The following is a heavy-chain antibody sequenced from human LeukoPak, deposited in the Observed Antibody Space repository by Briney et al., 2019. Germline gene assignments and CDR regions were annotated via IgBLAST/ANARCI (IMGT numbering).Heavy chain of an antibody. V-gene: IGHV3-11*01. J-gene: IGHJ6*02. Sequence: GGSLRLSCTASGFTFSAYYMSWLRQAPGKGLEWLSYIRSSDNTINYADSVKGRFIISRDNAKNSLYLQMNSLRAEDTAVYYCARVTLQNGLDVWGQGTTVTVSS. D-gene: IGHD1-1*01. CDR2: IRSSDNTI. CDR1: GFTFSAYY. CDR3: ARVTLQNGLDV.